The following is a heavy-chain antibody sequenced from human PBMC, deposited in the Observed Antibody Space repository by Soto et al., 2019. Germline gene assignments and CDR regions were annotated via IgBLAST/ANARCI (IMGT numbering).Heavy chain of an antibody. CDR3: ASYYWGLDY. J-gene: IGHJ4*02. CDR1: GGSISRGGYS. D-gene: IGHD3-10*01. Sequence: QLQLQESGSGLVKPSQTLSLTCAVSGGSISRGGYSWSWIRQPPGKGLEWIGYIYHSGSTYYNPSLKSRVTISVDRSKNQFSLKLSSVTAADTAVYYCASYYWGLDYWGQGTLVTVSS. V-gene: IGHV4-30-2*01. CDR2: IYHSGST.